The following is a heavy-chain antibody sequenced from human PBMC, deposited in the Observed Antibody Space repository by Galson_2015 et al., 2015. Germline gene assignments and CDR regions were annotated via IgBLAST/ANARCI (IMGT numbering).Heavy chain of an antibody. CDR1: GVSFNNYA. Sequence: SVKVSCKASGVSFNNYAVNWVRQAPGQGLEWMGGIIPKFGVANYGHNFQGRVTIKLDESTTTAYMELTSLKNEDTAIYYCARGDYDYIWRTYRPGRFDDWGQGTLVTVSS. D-gene: IGHD3-16*02. CDR3: ARGDYDYIWRTYRPGRFDD. V-gene: IGHV1-69*13. J-gene: IGHJ4*02. CDR2: IIPKFGVA.